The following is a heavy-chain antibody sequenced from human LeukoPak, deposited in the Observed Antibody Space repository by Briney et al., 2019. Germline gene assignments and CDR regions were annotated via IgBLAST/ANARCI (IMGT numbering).Heavy chain of an antibody. Sequence: KPSETLSLTCSVSGGSISSSNNYWGWLRQPPGKGLAWIGSICFGGSSYYSPSLKSRVTISVDTSQTQFSLKLDSVTAPDTAVYYCATRQVVPLFYFDYWGRGTLVTVSS. D-gene: IGHD1-1*01. V-gene: IGHV4-39*01. CDR1: GGSISSSNNY. J-gene: IGHJ4*02. CDR3: ATRQVVPLFYFDY. CDR2: ICFGGSS.